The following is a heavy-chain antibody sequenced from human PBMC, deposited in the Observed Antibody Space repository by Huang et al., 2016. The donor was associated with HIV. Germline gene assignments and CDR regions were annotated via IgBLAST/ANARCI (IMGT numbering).Heavy chain of an antibody. CDR2: IYTRGST. CDR1: GGSISSYY. V-gene: IGHV4-4*07. CDR3: ASIAAPRGMDV. D-gene: IGHD6-13*01. Sequence: QVQLQESGPGLVKPSETLSLTCTVSGGSISSYYWSWIRQPAGKGLEWIGRIYTRGSTNYNPARKSRGTRSVDTSKNQFSLKLSSVTAADTAVYYCASIAAPRGMDVWGQGTTVTVSS. J-gene: IGHJ6*02.